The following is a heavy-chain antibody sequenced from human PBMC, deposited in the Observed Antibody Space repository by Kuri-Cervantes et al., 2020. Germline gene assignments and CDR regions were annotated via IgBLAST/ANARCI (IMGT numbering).Heavy chain of an antibody. D-gene: IGHD4-17*01. CDR1: GFTFSSFS. CDR3: ARVPDYGDYVDY. J-gene: IGHJ4*02. Sequence: GESLKISCAASGFTFSSFSMNWVRRAPGKGLEWLSYIGSNSDSIYYADSVKGRFTISRDNAKNSLYLQMNSLRAEDTAVYYCARVPDYGDYVDYWGQGTLVTVSS. CDR2: IGSNSDSI. V-gene: IGHV3-48*04.